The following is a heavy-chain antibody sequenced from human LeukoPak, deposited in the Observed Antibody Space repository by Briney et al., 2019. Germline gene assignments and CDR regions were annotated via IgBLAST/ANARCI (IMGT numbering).Heavy chain of an antibody. D-gene: IGHD6-6*01. CDR1: GYSFTSYW. Sequence: GASLKISCKGSGYSFTSYWIGWVRQMPGKGLEWMGIIYPGDSDTRYSPSFQGQVTISADTSISTGYLQWSSLKASDTAMYYCARFATEYSSSSRFDPWGQGTLVTVSS. CDR2: IYPGDSDT. J-gene: IGHJ5*02. V-gene: IGHV5-51*01. CDR3: ARFATEYSSSSRFDP.